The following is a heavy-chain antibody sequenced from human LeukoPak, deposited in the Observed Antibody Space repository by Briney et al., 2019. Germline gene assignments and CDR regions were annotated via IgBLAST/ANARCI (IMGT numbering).Heavy chain of an antibody. Sequence: GGSLRLSCAASGFTFSSYWMHWVRQAPGKGLVWVSRINSDGSSTSYADSVKGRFTISRDNAKNTLYLQMNSLRAEDTAVYYCARGLRDSSGWKYNWFDPWGQGTLVTVSS. CDR3: ARGLRDSSGWKYNWFDP. CDR2: INSDGSST. V-gene: IGHV3-74*01. D-gene: IGHD6-19*01. J-gene: IGHJ5*02. CDR1: GFTFSSYW.